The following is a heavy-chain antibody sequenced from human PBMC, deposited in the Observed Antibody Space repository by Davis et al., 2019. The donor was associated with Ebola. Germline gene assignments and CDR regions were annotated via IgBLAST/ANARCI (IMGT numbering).Heavy chain of an antibody. CDR3: AREWQQLADFDY. D-gene: IGHD6-13*01. CDR2: ISYDGSNK. V-gene: IGHV3-30-3*01. J-gene: IGHJ4*02. CDR1: GFTFSTYT. Sequence: GESLKISCAASGFTFSTYTINWVRQAPGKGLEWVAVISYDGSNKYYADSVKGRFTISRDNSKNTLYLQMNSLRAEDTAVYYCAREWQQLADFDYWGQGTLVTVSS.